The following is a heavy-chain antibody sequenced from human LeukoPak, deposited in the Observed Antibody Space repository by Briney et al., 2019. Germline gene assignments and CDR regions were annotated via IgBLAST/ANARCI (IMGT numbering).Heavy chain of an antibody. CDR2: IYPGDSDT. Sequence: GESLKISCKGSGYSFGAYWIAWVRQMPGKGLEWLGIIYPGDSDTRYSPSFQGQVTISADKSISTAYLQWSSLKASDAAVYYCARAMALAGADYWGQGTLLTVSS. CDR3: ARAMALAGADY. V-gene: IGHV5-51*01. CDR1: GYSFGAYW. J-gene: IGHJ4*02. D-gene: IGHD5-24*01.